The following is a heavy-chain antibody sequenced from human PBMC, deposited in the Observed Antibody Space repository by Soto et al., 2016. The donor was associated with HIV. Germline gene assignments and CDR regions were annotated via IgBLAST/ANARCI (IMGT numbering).Heavy chain of an antibody. CDR3: AREGGVPGAFDF. J-gene: IGHJ3*01. V-gene: IGHV1-69*01. CDR2: IVVVFGTP. Sequence: QVQLAQSGAEAKKPGSSVKVSCKASGGIFSTYTISWVRQAPGQGLEWMGGIVVVFGTPNYAQKFQGRVTITADESTSTAYMDLNSLTSGDTAVYYCAREGGVPGAFDFWGQGTMVTVSS. CDR1: GGIFSTYT. D-gene: IGHD3-16*01.